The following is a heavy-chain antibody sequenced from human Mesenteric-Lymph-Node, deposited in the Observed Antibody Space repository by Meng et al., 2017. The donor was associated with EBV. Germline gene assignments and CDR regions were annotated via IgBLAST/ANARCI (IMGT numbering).Heavy chain of an antibody. CDR1: GGSLSPYY. CDR3: TKVACRGGNCEVGRLDP. CDR2: IYYRGDT. Sequence: QAQLQESGPGRVKPSETLSLTCTVSGGSLSPYYWSWIRQSPGKGLEWIGYIYYRGDTNYNPSLESRVTISIDTSKNQFSLQLTSLTAADTAVYYCTKVACRGGNCEVGRLDPWGQGTLVTVSS. D-gene: IGHD2-15*01. J-gene: IGHJ5*02. V-gene: IGHV4-59*01.